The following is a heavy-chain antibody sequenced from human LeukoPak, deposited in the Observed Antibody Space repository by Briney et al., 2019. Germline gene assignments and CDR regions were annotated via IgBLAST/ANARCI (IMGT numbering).Heavy chain of an antibody. CDR1: GGSISSHY. D-gene: IGHD3-9*01. CDR2: IYYSGST. V-gene: IGHV4-59*11. CDR3: ARVETVAGYFDWLFAFGY. Sequence: SETLSLTCTVSGGSISSHYWSWIRQPPGKGLEWIGYIYYSGSTNYNPSLKSRVTISVDTSKNQFSLKLSSVTAADTAVYYCARVETVAGYFDWLFAFGYWGQGTLVTVSS. J-gene: IGHJ4*02.